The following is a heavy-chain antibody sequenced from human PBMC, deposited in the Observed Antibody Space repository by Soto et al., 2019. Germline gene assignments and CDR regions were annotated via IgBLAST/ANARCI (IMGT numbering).Heavy chain of an antibody. CDR3: TTVEYYDFWSGPGDY. Sequence: PGGSLRLSCAASGFVFSNAWVSWVRQSPGKGLEWIGRIKRKTEGGTVDYAGPVKGRFTISRDDSKNTVYLQMKSLKIEDTGVYYCTTVEYYDFWSGPGDYWGQGTLVTVSS. CDR2: IKRKTEGGTV. V-gene: IGHV3-15*05. J-gene: IGHJ4*02. D-gene: IGHD3-3*01. CDR1: GFVFSNAW.